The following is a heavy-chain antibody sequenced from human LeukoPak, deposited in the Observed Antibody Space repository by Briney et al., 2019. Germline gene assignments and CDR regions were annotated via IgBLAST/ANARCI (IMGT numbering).Heavy chain of an antibody. CDR1: GFTVSSNY. D-gene: IGHD1-26*01. Sequence: GGSLRLSCAASGFTVSSNYMSWVRQAPGKGLEWVSIIYIGDSTYYADSVKGRFTISRDNSKNTLYLQMNSLRAEDTAVYYCARDLAGTTTDGFFDYWGREPWSPSPQ. CDR2: IYIGDST. V-gene: IGHV3-66*01. CDR3: ARDLAGTTTDGFFDY. J-gene: IGHJ4*02.